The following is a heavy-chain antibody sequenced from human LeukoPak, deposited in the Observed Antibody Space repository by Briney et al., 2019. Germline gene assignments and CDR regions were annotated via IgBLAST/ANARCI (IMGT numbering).Heavy chain of an antibody. V-gene: IGHV3-21*05. CDR2: ISSSSSYI. J-gene: IGHJ4*02. CDR1: GFTFSSYS. D-gene: IGHD3/OR15-3a*01. CDR3: ARDREFFGPDY. Sequence: PGGSLRLSCAASGFTFSSYSMNWVRQAPGKGLEWVSYISSSSSYIYYADSVKGRFTISRDNAKNSLYLQMNSLRAEDTAVYYCARDREFFGPDYWGQGTLVTVSS.